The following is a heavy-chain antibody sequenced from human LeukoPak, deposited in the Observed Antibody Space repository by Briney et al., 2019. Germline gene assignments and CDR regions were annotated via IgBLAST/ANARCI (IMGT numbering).Heavy chain of an antibody. CDR2: IRYDGSNK. CDR1: GFTFSSYG. J-gene: IGHJ6*02. V-gene: IGHV3-30*02. D-gene: IGHD2-15*01. Sequence: GGSLRLSCAAPGFTFSSYGMHWVRQAPGKGLEWVAFIRYDGSNKYYADSVKGRFTISRDNSKNTLYLQMNSLRAEDTAVYYCAKEFKDIVVVVAASPPYGMDVWGQGTTVTVSS. CDR3: AKEFKDIVVVVAASPPYGMDV.